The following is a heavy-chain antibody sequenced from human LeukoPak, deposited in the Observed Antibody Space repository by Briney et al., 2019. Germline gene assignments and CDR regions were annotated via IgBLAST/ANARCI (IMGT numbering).Heavy chain of an antibody. Sequence: SETLSLTCTVSGGSISSGSYYWSWIRQPAGKGLEWIGRIYTSGSTNYNPSLKSRVTISVDTSKNQFSLKLSSVTAADTAVYYCASQTERYSGYDYADYWGQGTLVTVSS. CDR3: ASQTERYSGYDYADY. V-gene: IGHV4-61*02. CDR2: IYTSGST. CDR1: GGSISSGSYY. J-gene: IGHJ4*02. D-gene: IGHD5-12*01.